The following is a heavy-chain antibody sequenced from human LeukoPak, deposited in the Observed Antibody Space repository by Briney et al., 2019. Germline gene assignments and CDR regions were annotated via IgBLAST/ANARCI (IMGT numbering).Heavy chain of an antibody. CDR1: GFTVTDYA. D-gene: IGHD1-26*01. CDR2: ISAGGGMT. Sequence: QSGGSLRLSCAASGFTVTDYAMTWVRQAPGKGLEWVPSISAGGGMTYYADSVKGRFTVSRDNSKNSLYLQMNSLTAADTAVYYCAKDRSIGTYYTFDHWGQGTLVTVSS. J-gene: IGHJ5*02. V-gene: IGHV3-23*01. CDR3: AKDRSIGTYYTFDH.